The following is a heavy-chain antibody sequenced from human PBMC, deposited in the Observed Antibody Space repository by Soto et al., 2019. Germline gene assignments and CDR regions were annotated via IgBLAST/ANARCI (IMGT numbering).Heavy chain of an antibody. CDR3: ARAYDFWSGPFDP. Sequence: SETLSLTCAVYGGSFSGYYWSWIRQPPGKGLEWIGEINQSGSTNYNPSLKSRVTISVDTSKNQFSLKLSSVTAADTAVYYCARAYDFWSGPFDPWGQGTLVTVSS. V-gene: IGHV4-34*01. J-gene: IGHJ5*02. CDR1: GGSFSGYY. D-gene: IGHD3-3*01. CDR2: INQSGST.